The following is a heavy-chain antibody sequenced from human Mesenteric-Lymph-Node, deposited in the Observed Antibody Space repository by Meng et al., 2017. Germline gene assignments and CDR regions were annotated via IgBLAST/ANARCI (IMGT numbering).Heavy chain of an antibody. CDR3: ARDEDGYTFFEY. D-gene: IGHD5-24*01. J-gene: IGHJ4*02. Sequence: QLQVQGAGPGRGQPSGTLSLTCAGSGGSISSANWWSWVRQPPGKGLEWIGETWHSGSTNYNPSLKSRVTISVDKFKNQFSLTLNSVTAADTAVYYCARDEDGYTFFEYWSQGTLVTVSS. CDR1: GGSISSANW. V-gene: IGHV4-4*02. CDR2: TWHSGST.